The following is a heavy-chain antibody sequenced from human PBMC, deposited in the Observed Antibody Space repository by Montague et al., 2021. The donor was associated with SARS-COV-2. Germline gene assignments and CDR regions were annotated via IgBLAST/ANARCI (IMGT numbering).Heavy chain of an antibody. J-gene: IGHJ5*02. V-gene: IGHV4-59*01. CDR1: GGPISSYY. D-gene: IGHD2-15*01. CDR3: ARRSLGYCSGGSCYSAFDP. Sequence: LRLSCTVSGGPISSYYWSWIRQPPGKGLEWIGYIYYSGSTNYNPSLKSRVAISVDTSKNQFSLKLSSVTAADAAVYYCARRSLGYCSGGSCYSAFDPWGQGTLVTVSS. CDR2: IYYSGST.